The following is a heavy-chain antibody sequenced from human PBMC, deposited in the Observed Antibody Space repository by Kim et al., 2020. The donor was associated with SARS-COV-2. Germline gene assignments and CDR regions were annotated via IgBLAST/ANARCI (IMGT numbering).Heavy chain of an antibody. CDR2: INHSGST. J-gene: IGHJ4*02. CDR1: GGSFSGYY. V-gene: IGHV4-34*01. D-gene: IGHD3-22*01. CDR3: ARSKYYYDSSGYYFDY. Sequence: SETLSLTCAVYGGSFSGYYWSWIRQPPGKGLEWIGEINHSGSTNYNPSLKSRVTISVDTSKSQFSLKLSSVTAADTAVYYCARSKYYYDSSGYYFDYWGQGTLVTVSS.